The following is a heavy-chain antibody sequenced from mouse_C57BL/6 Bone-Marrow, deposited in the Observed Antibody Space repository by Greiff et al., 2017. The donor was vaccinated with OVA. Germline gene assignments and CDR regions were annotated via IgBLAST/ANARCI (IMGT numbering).Heavy chain of an antibody. V-gene: IGHV14-4*01. J-gene: IGHJ4*01. CDR2: IDPENGDT. CDR3: TTYYGSSSYAMDY. CDR1: GFNIKDDY. D-gene: IGHD1-1*01. Sequence: VHVKQSGAELVRPGASVKLSCTASGFNIKDDYMHWVKQRPEQGLEWIGWIDPENGDTEYASKFQGKATITADTSSNTAYLQLSSLTSEDTAVYYCTTYYGSSSYAMDYWGQGTSVTVSS.